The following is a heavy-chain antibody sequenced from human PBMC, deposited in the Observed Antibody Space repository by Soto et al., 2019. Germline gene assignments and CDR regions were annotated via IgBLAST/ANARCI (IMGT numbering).Heavy chain of an antibody. J-gene: IGHJ6*02. CDR1: GGSISRGGYY. CDR2: IYYSGRT. D-gene: IGHD5-12*01. Sequence: QVHLQESGPGLVKSSQTLSLTCTVSGGSISRGGYYWSWIRQHPGQGLEWIGYIYYSGRTHYNPSLKSLVTISVATSKNQFSLKLSSVTAAYTAVYDCARGSGYDPYYYYYYGIDVWGQGTTVTVS. V-gene: IGHV4-31*01. CDR3: ARGSGYDPYYYYYYGIDV.